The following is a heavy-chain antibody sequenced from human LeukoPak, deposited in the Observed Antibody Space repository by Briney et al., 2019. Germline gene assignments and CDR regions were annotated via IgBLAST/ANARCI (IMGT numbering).Heavy chain of an antibody. D-gene: IGHD4-17*01. V-gene: IGHV1-8*01. CDR3: ARGVTSV. CDR2: MNPNSGDT. Sequence: ASVKVSCKASGYTFTIYDMNWVRQATGQGLEWMGWMNPNSGDTGYAQKFQGRLTFTWDTSISTAYMELSSLRSEDTAVYYCARGVTSVWGQGTLVTVSS. J-gene: IGHJ4*02. CDR1: GYTFTIYD.